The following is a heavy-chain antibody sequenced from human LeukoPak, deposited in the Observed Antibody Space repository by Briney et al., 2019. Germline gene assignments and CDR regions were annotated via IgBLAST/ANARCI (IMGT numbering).Heavy chain of an antibody. CDR3: ARGGPGSYYYYYYMDV. CDR2: IYYSGST. J-gene: IGHJ6*03. D-gene: IGHD1-26*01. Sequence: SETLSLTCTVSGGSISSYYWSWIRQPPGKGLEWIGYIYYSGSTNYNPSLKSRVTISVDTSKNQFSLKVSSVTAADTAVYYCARGGPGSYYYYYYMDVRGKGTTVTVSS. CDR1: GGSISSYY. V-gene: IGHV4-59*01.